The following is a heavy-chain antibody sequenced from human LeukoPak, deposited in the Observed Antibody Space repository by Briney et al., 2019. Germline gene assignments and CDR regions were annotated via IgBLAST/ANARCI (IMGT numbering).Heavy chain of an antibody. CDR2: IYYSGST. D-gene: IGHD3-22*01. J-gene: IGHJ4*02. V-gene: IGHV4-59*01. CDR1: GGSISSYY. Sequence: SETLSLTCTVSGGSISSYYWSWIRQPPGKGLEWIGYIYYSGSTNYNPSLKSRVTISVDTSKNQFSLKLSSVTAADTAVYYCARVNYDSSGYFDYWGQGTLVTVSS. CDR3: ARVNYDSSGYFDY.